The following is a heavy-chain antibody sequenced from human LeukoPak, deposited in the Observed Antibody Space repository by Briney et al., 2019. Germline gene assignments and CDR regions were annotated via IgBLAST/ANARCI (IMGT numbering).Heavy chain of an antibody. CDR2: IIPIFGTA. D-gene: IGHD3-22*01. J-gene: IGHJ4*02. V-gene: IGHV1-69*05. CDR3: AREQTYYYDSSGYSYVY. CDR1: GGTFSTYA. Sequence: ASVKVSCKTSGGTFSTYAMSWVRQAPGQGLEWMGRIIPIFGTADYAQKFQGRVTITTDESTSTTYMELSSLRSDDTAVYYCAREQTYYYDSSGYSYVYWGQGTLVTVSS.